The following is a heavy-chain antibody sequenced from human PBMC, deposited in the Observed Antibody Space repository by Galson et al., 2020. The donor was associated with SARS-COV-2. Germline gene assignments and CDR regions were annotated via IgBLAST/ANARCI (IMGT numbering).Heavy chain of an antibody. CDR2: ISYDGGSK. J-gene: IGHJ5*01. V-gene: IGHV3-30*18. D-gene: IGHD2-2*01. CDR3: AKDYLGSSWTADS. CDR1: GFTFSNYG. Sequence: GESLKISCAASGFTFSNYGMHWVRQAPGKGLEWVAVISYDGGSKYFADSVKGRFTISRDNSKNTVYLQMDRLRIEDTAVYYCAKDYLGSSWTADSWGQGALVTVSS.